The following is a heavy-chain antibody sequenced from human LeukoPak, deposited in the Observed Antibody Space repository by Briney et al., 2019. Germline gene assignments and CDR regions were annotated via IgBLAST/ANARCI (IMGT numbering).Heavy chain of an antibody. CDR2: INPSGGST. CDR1: GYTFTSYY. Sequence: GASVKVSCKASGYTFTSYYMHWVRQAPGQGLEWMGIINPSGGSTSYAQKFQGRVTMTRDTSTSTVYMELSSLRSEDTAVYYCARKSITIFGVVTPMPWFDPWGQGTLVTVSS. D-gene: IGHD3-3*01. CDR3: ARKSITIFGVVTPMPWFDP. J-gene: IGHJ5*02. V-gene: IGHV1-46*01.